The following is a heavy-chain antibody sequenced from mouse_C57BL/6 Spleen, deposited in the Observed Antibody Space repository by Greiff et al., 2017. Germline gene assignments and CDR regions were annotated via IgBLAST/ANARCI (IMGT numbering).Heavy chain of an antibody. CDR2: IDPPDNAT. D-gene: IGHD2-4*01. CDR1: GYSFTSYR. J-gene: IGHJ4*01. Sequence: VKLQQPGPELVRPGSSVKLSCKASGYSFTSYRMHWVKQSPIQGLEWLGIIDPPDNATHYNQKFKDKATLTVDKSSSTAYMQLSSLTAEDSAVYYCAYYDYDGGAMDYWGQGTSVTVSS. V-gene: IGHV1-52*01. CDR3: AYYDYDGGAMDY.